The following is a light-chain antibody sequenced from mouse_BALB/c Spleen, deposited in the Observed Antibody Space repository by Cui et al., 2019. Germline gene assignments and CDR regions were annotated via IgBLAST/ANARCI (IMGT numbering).Light chain of an antibody. CDR1: TDIDDD. V-gene: IGKV17-121*01. CDR3: LQSDNLPYT. Sequence: ETTVTQSPASLSMAIGEKVPIRCITSTDIDDDMNWYQQKPGEPPKLLISEGNTLRPGVPSRFSSSGYGTDFVFTIENMLSEDVADYYCLQSDNLPYTFGGGTKLEIK. J-gene: IGKJ2*01. CDR2: EGN.